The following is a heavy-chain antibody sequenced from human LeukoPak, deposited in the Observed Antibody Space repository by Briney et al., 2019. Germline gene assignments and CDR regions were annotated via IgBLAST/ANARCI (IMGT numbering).Heavy chain of an antibody. Sequence: GGSLRLSCAASGFPFSSYGMHWVRPAPGKGLEWVAFIRYDGSNKYYADSVKGRFTISRDNSKNTLYLQMNSLRAEDTAVYYCAKGSSLDLAFDIWGQGTMVTVSS. D-gene: IGHD1-1*01. CDR1: GFPFSSYG. V-gene: IGHV3-30*02. CDR2: IRYDGSNK. J-gene: IGHJ3*02. CDR3: AKGSSLDLAFDI.